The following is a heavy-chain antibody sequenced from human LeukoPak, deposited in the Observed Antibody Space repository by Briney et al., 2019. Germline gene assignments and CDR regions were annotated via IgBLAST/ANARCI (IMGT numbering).Heavy chain of an antibody. CDR1: GFTFSSYA. CDR3: AGGYSSSWYYGAFDI. CDR2: ISYDGSNK. Sequence: GGSLRLPCAASGFTFSSYAMHWVRQAPGKGLEWVAVISYDGSNKYYADSVRGRFTISRDNSKNTLYLQMNSLRAEDTAVYYCAGGYSSSWYYGAFDIWGQGTMVTVSS. V-gene: IGHV3-30-3*01. J-gene: IGHJ3*02. D-gene: IGHD6-13*01.